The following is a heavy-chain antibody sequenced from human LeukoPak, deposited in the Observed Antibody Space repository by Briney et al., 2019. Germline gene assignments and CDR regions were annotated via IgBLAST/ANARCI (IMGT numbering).Heavy chain of an antibody. CDR1: GYTFTGYY. J-gene: IGHJ4*02. V-gene: IGHV1-2*02. CDR3: AKNRNLDC. CDR2: INPNSGGT. Sequence: ASVKVSCKASGYTFTGYYMHWVRQAPGQGLEWMGWINPNSGGTNYAQKFQGRVTMTRDTSISTAYMEFSSLISDDTAVYYCAKNRNLDCWGQGTLVTVSS. D-gene: IGHD1-14*01.